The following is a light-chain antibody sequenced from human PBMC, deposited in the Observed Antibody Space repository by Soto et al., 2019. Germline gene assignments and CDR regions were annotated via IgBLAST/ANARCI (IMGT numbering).Light chain of an antibody. Sequence: DIQITQSPSTLSASVGDRVTITCRASQSISNRLAWYQQKPGEAPKYLIYDASTLDSGAPSRFSGSGSGTDFTLTISSLEPEDFAVYYCQQYGSSPTFGQGTRLEIK. CDR3: QQYGSSPT. V-gene: IGKV1-5*01. CDR2: DAS. CDR1: QSISNR. J-gene: IGKJ5*01.